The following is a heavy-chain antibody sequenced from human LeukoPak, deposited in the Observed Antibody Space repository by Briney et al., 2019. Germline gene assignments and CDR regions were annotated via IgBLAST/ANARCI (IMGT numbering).Heavy chain of an antibody. CDR3: AKGEGIQQLFDY. D-gene: IGHD5-18*01. J-gene: IGHJ4*02. CDR1: GFTLSSYA. CDR2: ISGSGGST. Sequence: GGSLRLSCAASGFTLSSYAMSWVRPAPGKGLEWVSAISGSGGSTHYADSVKGRFTISRDNSKNTLYLQMNSLRAEDTAVYYCAKGEGIQQLFDYWGQGTLVTVSS. V-gene: IGHV3-23*01.